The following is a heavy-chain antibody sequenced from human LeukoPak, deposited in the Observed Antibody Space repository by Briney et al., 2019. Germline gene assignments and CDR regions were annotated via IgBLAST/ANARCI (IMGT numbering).Heavy chain of an antibody. J-gene: IGHJ5*02. D-gene: IGHD2-15*01. CDR1: GFTFSSYS. CDR2: ISSSSSYI. V-gene: IGHV3-21*01. Sequence: GGSLRLSCAASGFTFSSYSMNWVRQAPGKGLEWVSSISSSSSYIYYADSVKGRFTISRDNAKNSLYLQMNSLRAEDTAVYYCARDSGCSGGSCYGGALNWLDPWGQGTLVTVSS. CDR3: ARDSGCSGGSCYGGALNWLDP.